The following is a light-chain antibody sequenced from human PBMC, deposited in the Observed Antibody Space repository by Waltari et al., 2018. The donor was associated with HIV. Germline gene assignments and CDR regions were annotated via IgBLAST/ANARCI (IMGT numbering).Light chain of an antibody. V-gene: IGLV2-8*01. CDR1: SSDIGAYDS. CDR2: EVT. CDR3: SSYGDNNWVL. J-gene: IGLJ2*01. Sequence: QSALTQPPSASGSLGQSVTISCIGSSSDIGAYDSVSWFQQLPPNAPTLLLYEVTKLPAGVPDRFSGSRSGNTAFLTVSGLQPNDTAAYFCSSYGDNNWVLFGGGTNLTVL.